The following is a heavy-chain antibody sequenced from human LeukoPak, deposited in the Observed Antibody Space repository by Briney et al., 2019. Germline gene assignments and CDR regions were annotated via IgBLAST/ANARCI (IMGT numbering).Heavy chain of an antibody. CDR2: IYYSGST. D-gene: IGHD5-18*01. CDR3: ARVDARYSYGPLFDY. CDR1: GGSISSSSYY. V-gene: IGHV4-39*07. Sequence: PSETLSLTCTVSGGSISSSSYYWGWIRQPPGKGLEWIGSIYYSGSTYYNPSLKSRVTISVDTSKNQFSLKLSSVTAADTAVYYCARVDARYSYGPLFDYWGQGTLVTVSS. J-gene: IGHJ4*02.